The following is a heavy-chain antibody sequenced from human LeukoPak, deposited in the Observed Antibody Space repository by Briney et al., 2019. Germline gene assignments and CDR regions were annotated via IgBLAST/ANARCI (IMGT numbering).Heavy chain of an antibody. D-gene: IGHD2-2*01. CDR3: ARRGYCSSTSCYEYWFDH. CDR1: SFSISNGFY. V-gene: IGHV4-38-2*01. Sequence: SSETLSLTCVVSSFSISNGFYWVWIRQPPGTGLEWIGNGFYSGVTYYNPSLMSRVTISVDTSKNQFSLKLNSVTAADTAVYYCARRGYCSSTSCYEYWFDHWAQGTLVTVSS. J-gene: IGHJ5*02. CDR2: GFYSGVT.